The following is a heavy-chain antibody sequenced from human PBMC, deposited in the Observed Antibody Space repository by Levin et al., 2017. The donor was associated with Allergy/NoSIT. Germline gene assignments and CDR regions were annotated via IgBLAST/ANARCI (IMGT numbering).Heavy chain of an antibody. CDR2: IYYSGST. Sequence: PSETLSLTCTVSGGSISSGGYYWSWIRQHPGKGLEWIGYIYYSGSTYYNPSLKSRVTISVDTSKNQFSLKLSSVTAADTAVYYCARGSNYDIDYWGQGTLVTVSS. CDR1: GGSISSGGYY. D-gene: IGHD3-9*01. J-gene: IGHJ4*02. CDR3: ARGSNYDIDY. V-gene: IGHV4-31*03.